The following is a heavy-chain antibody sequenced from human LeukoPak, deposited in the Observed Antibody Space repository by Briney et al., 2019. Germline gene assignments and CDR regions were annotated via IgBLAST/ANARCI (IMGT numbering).Heavy chain of an antibody. CDR1: GYTFTGYY. Sequence: ASVKVSCKASGYTFTGYYMHWVRQAPGQGLEWMGWINPNSGGTNYAQKFQGRVTMTRDTSISTAYMELSRLRSDDTAGYYCARGTGEGYSYGRYYFDYWGQGTLVTVSS. CDR3: ARGTGEGYSYGRYYFDY. V-gene: IGHV1-2*02. D-gene: IGHD5-18*01. J-gene: IGHJ4*02. CDR2: INPNSGGT.